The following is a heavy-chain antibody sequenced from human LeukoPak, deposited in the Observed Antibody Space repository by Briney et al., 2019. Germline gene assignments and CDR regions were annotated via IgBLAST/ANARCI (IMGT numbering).Heavy chain of an antibody. D-gene: IGHD2-2*02. CDR3: AKPGCSITNCYINY. CDR1: GFTFGDYA. CDR2: ISWNSGNI. Sequence: PGRSLRLSCTASGFTFGDYAMHWVRQAPGRGLEWVSSISWNSGNIVYADSVKGRFTISRDNAKNSLHLQMNSLRPEDTALYYCAKPGCSITNCYINYWGQGTLVTVSS. J-gene: IGHJ4*02. V-gene: IGHV3-9*01.